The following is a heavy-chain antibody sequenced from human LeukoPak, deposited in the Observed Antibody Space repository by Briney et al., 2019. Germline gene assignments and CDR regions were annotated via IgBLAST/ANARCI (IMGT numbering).Heavy chain of an antibody. CDR3: ATGITNPDPIVVVPAAVRVAQAFDC. V-gene: IGHV4-34*01. CDR2: INHSGST. CDR1: GVALSDYS. J-gene: IGHJ4*02. Sequence: PSETLSLTCAVSGVALSDYSWNWIRQPPRKGLEWIGEINHSGSTSYKPNPSLKSRVTISADTSTNQCSLKLSSVTAADTAVYYCATGITNPDPIVVVPAAVRVAQAFDCWGQGALVTVSS. D-gene: IGHD2-2*01.